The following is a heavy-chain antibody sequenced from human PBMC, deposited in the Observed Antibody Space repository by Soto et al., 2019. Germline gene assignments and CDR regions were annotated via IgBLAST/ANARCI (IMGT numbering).Heavy chain of an antibody. CDR2: ISGSGGST. D-gene: IGHD6-19*01. CDR1: GFTFSSYA. J-gene: IGHJ3*02. V-gene: IGHV3-23*01. Sequence: PGGSVRLSCAASGFTFSSYAMSGVRKATGKGLGWVSAISGSGGSTYYADSVKGRFTISRDNSKNTLYLQMNSLRAEDTAVYYCAKDGGDSGGWRGALDIWGQGTIVTGSS. CDR3: AKDGGDSGGWRGALDI.